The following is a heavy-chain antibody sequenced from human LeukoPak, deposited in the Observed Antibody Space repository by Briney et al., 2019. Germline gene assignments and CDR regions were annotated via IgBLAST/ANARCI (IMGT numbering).Heavy chain of an antibody. V-gene: IGHV4-34*01. CDR2: INHSVRT. CDR3: ARGPPTDYDDSSGFYYVFDY. J-gene: IGHJ4*02. Sequence: SETLSLTSAVYSGSFCGYNWGWIPQPPGKGREWIGEINHSVRTNSKPSLKRRATISEDTSKNPFSLKLSSVTAANTAVYFSARGPPTDYDDSSGFYYVFDYWGQGTVVTVSS. CDR1: SGSFCGYN. D-gene: IGHD3-22*01.